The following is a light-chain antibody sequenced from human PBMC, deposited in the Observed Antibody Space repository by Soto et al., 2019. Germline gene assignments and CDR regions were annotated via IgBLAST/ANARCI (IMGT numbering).Light chain of an antibody. CDR2: EVS. V-gene: IGLV2-14*01. J-gene: IGLJ3*02. Sequence: QSALTQPASVSGSPGQSITISCTGTSSDVGGYNHVSWYQQYPGKAPKLMIYEVSDWPSGISNRFSGSKSGNTASLTISGLQAEDEGVYYCSSYTSSRTWVFGGGTKVTVL. CDR1: SSDVGGYNH. CDR3: SSYTSSRTWV.